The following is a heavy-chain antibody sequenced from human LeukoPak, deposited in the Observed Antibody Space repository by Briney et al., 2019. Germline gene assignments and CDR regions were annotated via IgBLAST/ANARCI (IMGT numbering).Heavy chain of an antibody. Sequence: PGGSLRLSCAASGFTFSSYDMHWVRQPPGKGLEWVTIISFGGSNKYYADSVKGRFTISRDNSKNTLYLQMNSLRAEDTAVYYCARGGIRYRVAAAGTEKMDVWGKGTTVTVSS. D-gene: IGHD6-13*01. J-gene: IGHJ6*04. V-gene: IGHV3-30*14. CDR1: GFTFSSYD. CDR3: ARGGIRYRVAAAGTEKMDV. CDR2: ISFGGSNK.